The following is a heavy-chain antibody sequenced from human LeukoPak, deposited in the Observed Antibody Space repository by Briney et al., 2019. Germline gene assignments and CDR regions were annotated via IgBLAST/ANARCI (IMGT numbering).Heavy chain of an antibody. CDR3: ATTPTNTLIGY. CDR1: GGSISSYY. CDR2: IYYSGST. J-gene: IGHJ4*02. V-gene: IGHV4-59*08. Sequence: PSETLSLTCTVSGGSISSYYWSWIRQPPGKGLEWIGYIYYSGSTNYNPSLKSRVTISVDTSKNQFSLKLSSVTAADTAVYYCATTPTNTLIGYWGQGILVTVSS. D-gene: IGHD3-9*01.